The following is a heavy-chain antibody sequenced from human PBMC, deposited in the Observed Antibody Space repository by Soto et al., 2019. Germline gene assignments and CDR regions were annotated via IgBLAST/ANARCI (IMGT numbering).Heavy chain of an antibody. CDR1: GFTFSSYA. CDR2: ISGSGGST. V-gene: IGHV3-23*01. D-gene: IGHD3-3*01. J-gene: IGHJ3*02. CDR3: AKDWGRPYDFWATEEDDAFDI. Sequence: GGSLRLSCAASGFTFSSYAMSWVRQAPGKGLEWVSAISGSGGSTYYADSVKGRFTISRDNSKTTLYLQMNSLRAEDTAVYYCAKDWGRPYDFWATEEDDAFDIWGQGTMVTVSS.